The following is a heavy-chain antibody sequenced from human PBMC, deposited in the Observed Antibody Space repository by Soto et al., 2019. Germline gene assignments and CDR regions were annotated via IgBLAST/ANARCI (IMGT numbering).Heavy chain of an antibody. CDR2: IYPGDSDT. Sequence: GESLKISCKGPSFTGYWIGWVRQMPGKGLEWMGSIYPGDSDTRYSPSFQGQVTISADKSISTAYLQWSSLKASDTAMYYCARLKYSYGYFDYWGQGTLVTVSS. J-gene: IGHJ4*02. CDR1: SFTGYW. CDR3: ARLKYSYGYFDY. V-gene: IGHV5-51*01. D-gene: IGHD5-18*01.